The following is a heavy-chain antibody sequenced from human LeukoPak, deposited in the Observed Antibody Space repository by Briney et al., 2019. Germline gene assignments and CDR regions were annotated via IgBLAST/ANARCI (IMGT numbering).Heavy chain of an antibody. CDR3: ATTGVRSPNKMDF. J-gene: IGHJ4*02. CDR2: ISPYLGST. Sequence: ASVKVSCKTPGYPFTSYGLTWVRQAPGQGLEWLGWISPYLGSTKSANKIEGGVVMTTDTSTTTAYMQLRSLRSDDTAIYYCATTGVRSPNKMDFWGQGTLVAVSS. CDR1: GYPFTSYG. V-gene: IGHV1-18*01. D-gene: IGHD7-27*01.